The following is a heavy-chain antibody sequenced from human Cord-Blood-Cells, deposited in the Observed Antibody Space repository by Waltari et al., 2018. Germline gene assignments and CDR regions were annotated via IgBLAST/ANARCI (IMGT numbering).Heavy chain of an antibody. CDR1: GFTFSSYS. D-gene: IGHD2-2*01. J-gene: IGHJ3*02. CDR2: ISSSSSTI. CDR3: ARACKGYQLLFYAFDI. V-gene: IGHV3-48*02. Sequence: EVQLVESGGGLVQPGGSLRLSFAASGFTFSSYSMNWVRQAPGKGLEWVSYISSSSSTIYYADSVKGRFTISRDNAKNSLYLQMNSLRDEDTAVYYCARACKGYQLLFYAFDIWGQGTMVTVSS.